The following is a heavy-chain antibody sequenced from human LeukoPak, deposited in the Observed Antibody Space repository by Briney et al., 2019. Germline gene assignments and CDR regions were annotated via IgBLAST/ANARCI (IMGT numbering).Heavy chain of an antibody. D-gene: IGHD3-22*01. V-gene: IGHV3-9*01. J-gene: IGHJ4*02. Sequence: GGSLRPSCAAPGLTFVDYAINWFRQAPGKGLGWASGISWNSGSIGYADSVKGRFTISRDNAKNSLYLQMNSLRAEDTALYYCAKDLYDSSGYFFDYWGQGTLVTVSS. CDR2: ISWNSGSI. CDR3: AKDLYDSSGYFFDY. CDR1: GLTFVDYA.